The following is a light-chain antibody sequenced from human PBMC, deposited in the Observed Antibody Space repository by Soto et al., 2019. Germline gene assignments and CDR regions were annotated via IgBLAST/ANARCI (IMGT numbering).Light chain of an antibody. V-gene: IGKV3-20*01. CDR2: DAS. CDR3: QQYGSSPIT. J-gene: IGKJ5*01. CDR1: QSVSSY. Sequence: ENVLTQSPGTLSLSPWQRATLSCRASQSVSSYLAWYQQKPGQAPRLLIYDASSRATGIPDRFSGSGSGTDFTLTISRLEPEDFAVYYCQQYGSSPITFGQGTRLEIK.